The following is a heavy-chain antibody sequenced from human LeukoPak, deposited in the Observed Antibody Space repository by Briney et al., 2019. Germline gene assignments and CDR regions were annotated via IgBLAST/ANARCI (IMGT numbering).Heavy chain of an antibody. CDR3: ARDDILTGKDY. CDR1: GYTFTGYY. D-gene: IGHD3-9*01. Sequence: GASVKVSCKASGYTFTGYYMHWVRQAPGQGLEWMGWINPNSGGTNYAQKFRGWVTMTRDTSISTAYMELSSLRSEDTAVYYCARDDILTGKDYWGQGTLVTVSS. J-gene: IGHJ4*02. V-gene: IGHV1-2*04. CDR2: INPNSGGT.